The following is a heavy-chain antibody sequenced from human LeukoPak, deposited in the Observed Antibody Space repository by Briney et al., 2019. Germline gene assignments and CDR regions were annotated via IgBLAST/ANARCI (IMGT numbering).Heavy chain of an antibody. CDR3: ARFRATLGGY. CDR2: IRYDGSNK. CDR1: GFTFSSCG. J-gene: IGHJ4*02. D-gene: IGHD1-26*01. Sequence: GGSLRLSCAASGFTFSSCGMHWVRQAPGKGLEWVAFIRYDGSNKYYADSVKGRFTISRDNSKNTLYLQMNSLRAEDTAVYYCARFRATLGGYWGQGTLVTVSS. V-gene: IGHV3-30*02.